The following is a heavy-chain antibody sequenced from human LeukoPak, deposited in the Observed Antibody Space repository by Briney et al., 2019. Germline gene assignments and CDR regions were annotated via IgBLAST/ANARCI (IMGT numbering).Heavy chain of an antibody. CDR2: INPKTGDT. V-gene: IGHV1-2*02. J-gene: IGHJ6*02. Sequence: ASVKVSCEASGYTFTGQYLYWARQTPGQGLEWMGWINPKTGDTDSAQNFQGRVTMTRDTSITTVYMELSSLTSDDTAVYYCARGYYGMDVWGQGTTVTVSS. CDR3: ARGYYGMDV. CDR1: GYTFTGQY.